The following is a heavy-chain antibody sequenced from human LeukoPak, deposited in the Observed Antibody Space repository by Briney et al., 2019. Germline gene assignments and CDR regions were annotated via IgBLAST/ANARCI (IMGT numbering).Heavy chain of an antibody. CDR2: MNRDGSEK. CDR3: ARDGGVIRFGGQDV. Sequence: GGSLRLSCAASRFTFSNYWMSWVRQAPGKGLEWVANMNRDGSEKNYVGSVKGRFTISRDNAKNLLFLQMNSLRVEDTAVYYCARDGGVIRFGGQDVWGQGTTVTVS. V-gene: IGHV3-7*01. D-gene: IGHD3-16*01. J-gene: IGHJ6*02. CDR1: RFTFSNYW.